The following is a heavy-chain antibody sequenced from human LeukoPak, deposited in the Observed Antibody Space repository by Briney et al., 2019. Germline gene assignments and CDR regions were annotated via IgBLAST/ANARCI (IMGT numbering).Heavy chain of an antibody. CDR1: GFTFSSNG. V-gene: IGHV3-30*18. CDR3: AKDRSSSWCIDY. J-gene: IGHJ4*02. CDR2: ISYDGSDI. D-gene: IGHD6-13*01. Sequence: GRSLRLSCAASGFTFSSNGMHWVRQAPGKGLEWVAVISYDGSDIHYADSVKGRFTISRDNSKNTLFLQMNSLGAEDTAVYYCAKDRSSSWCIDYWGQGTLVTVSS.